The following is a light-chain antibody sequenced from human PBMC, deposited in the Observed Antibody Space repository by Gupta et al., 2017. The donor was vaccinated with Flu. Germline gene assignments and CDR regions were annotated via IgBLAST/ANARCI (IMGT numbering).Light chain of an antibody. V-gene: IGKV2-28*01. CDR3: RQGLQTPLS. J-gene: IGKJ2*03. Sequence: VTPGEPASISCRSSQSLLHSTGSNYLNWFRQKPGQSPQLLIYLGSYRPSGVPDRFSGSGSGTDFTLRISKVEAADVGIYFCRQGLQTPLSFGQGTKLEIK. CDR1: QSLLHSTGSNY. CDR2: LGS.